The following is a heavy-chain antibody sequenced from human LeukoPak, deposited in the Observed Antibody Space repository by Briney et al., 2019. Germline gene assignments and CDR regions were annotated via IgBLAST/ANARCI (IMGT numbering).Heavy chain of an antibody. V-gene: IGHV4-31*03. Sequence: PSQILSLTCTVSGGSISSGGYYWSWICQHPGKGLEWIGYIYYSGSTYYNPSLKSRVTISVDTSKNQFSLKLSSVTAADTAVYYCARGITMVRGVDNWFDPWGQGTLVTVSS. D-gene: IGHD3-10*01. CDR1: GGSISSGGYY. CDR2: IYYSGST. CDR3: ARGITMVRGVDNWFDP. J-gene: IGHJ5*02.